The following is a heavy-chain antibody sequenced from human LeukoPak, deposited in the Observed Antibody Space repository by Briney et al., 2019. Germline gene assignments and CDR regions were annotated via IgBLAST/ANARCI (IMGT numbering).Heavy chain of an antibody. D-gene: IGHD3-16*02. CDR1: GFTFSSYS. V-gene: IGHV3-21*01. Sequence: GGSLRLSCAASGFTFSSYSMNWVRRAPGKGLEWVSSISSSSSYIYYADSVKGRFTISRDNAKNSLYLQMNSLRAEDTAVYYCARDREYYDYVWGSYRYTGPSDYWGQGTLVTVSS. CDR2: ISSSSSYI. CDR3: ARDREYYDYVWGSYRYTGPSDY. J-gene: IGHJ4*02.